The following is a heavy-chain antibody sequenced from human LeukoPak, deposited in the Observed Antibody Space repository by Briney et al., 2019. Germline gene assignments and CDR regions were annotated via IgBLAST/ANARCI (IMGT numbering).Heavy chain of an antibody. CDR3: AKRDGYNSGYFDL. Sequence: GGSLTLSCAASGFTFSSYGMSWVHQAPGKGLEWASGISGSGGSKYYADSVKGRFTISRGNYKNTLYLQMNSLRAEDTSVYYCAKRDGYNSGYFDLWGRGTLVSVSS. J-gene: IGHJ2*01. V-gene: IGHV3-23*01. CDR1: GFTFSSYG. D-gene: IGHD5-24*01. CDR2: ISGSGGSK.